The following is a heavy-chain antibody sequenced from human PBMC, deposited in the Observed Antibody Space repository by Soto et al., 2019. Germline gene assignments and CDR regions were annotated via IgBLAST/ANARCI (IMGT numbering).Heavy chain of an antibody. CDR2: INPNSGGT. J-gene: IGHJ6*02. Sequence: ASVKVSCKASGGTFSSYTISWVRQAPGQGLEWMGWINPNSGGTNYAQKFQGWVTMTRDTSISTAYMELSRLRSDDTAVYYCARDSSSWYGYYYYGMDVWGQGTTVTVSS. CDR1: GGTFSSYT. D-gene: IGHD6-13*01. CDR3: ARDSSSWYGYYYYGMDV. V-gene: IGHV1-2*04.